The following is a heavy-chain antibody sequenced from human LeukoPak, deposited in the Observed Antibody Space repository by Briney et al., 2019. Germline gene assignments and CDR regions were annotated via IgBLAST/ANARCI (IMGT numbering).Heavy chain of an antibody. V-gene: IGHV3-30*02. J-gene: IGHJ4*02. Sequence: GGSLRLSCAASGFTFSSYGMHWVRQAPGKGLEWVAFIRYDGSNKYYADSVKGRFTISRDNAKNSLYLQMNSLRAEDTAVYYCAREDEVVPAAIGVYWGQGTLVTVSS. CDR3: AREDEVVPAAIGVY. CDR2: IRYDGSNK. D-gene: IGHD2-2*01. CDR1: GFTFSSYG.